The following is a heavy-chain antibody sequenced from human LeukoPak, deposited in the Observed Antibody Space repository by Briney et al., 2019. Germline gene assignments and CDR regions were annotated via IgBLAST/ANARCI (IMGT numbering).Heavy chain of an antibody. CDR1: GFTFSNAW. CDR3: TTYTSGSSYY. D-gene: IGHD1-26*01. J-gene: IGHJ4*02. CDR2: IKSQTDGGTT. Sequence: GGSLRLSCAASGFTFSNAWMSWVRQAPGKGLEWVGRIKSQTDGGTTEYASAVKGRFTISRDDSKSTLFLQMNSLKTEDTAIYYCTTYTSGSSYYWGQGTLVTVSS. V-gene: IGHV3-15*01.